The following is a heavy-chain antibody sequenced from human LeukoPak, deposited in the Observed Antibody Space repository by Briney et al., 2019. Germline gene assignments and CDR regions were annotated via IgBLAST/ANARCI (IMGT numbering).Heavy chain of an antibody. CDR3: AKGPYSSGWWGFFDY. J-gene: IGHJ4*02. CDR1: GFNVSNNY. V-gene: IGHV3-53*05. D-gene: IGHD6-19*01. CDR2: IDRGGRT. Sequence: GGSLRLFCAASGFNVSNNYMSWVRQAPGKGLEWLSIIDRGGRTNNADSVKGRFTISRDSSKNTLYLEMNSLRAEDMALYYCAKGPYSSGWWGFFDYWGQGSLVTVSS.